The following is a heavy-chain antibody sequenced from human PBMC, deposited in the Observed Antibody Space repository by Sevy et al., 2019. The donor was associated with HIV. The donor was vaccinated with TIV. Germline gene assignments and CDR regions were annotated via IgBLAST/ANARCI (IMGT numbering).Heavy chain of an antibody. Sequence: GGSLRLSCAASGFTFSDHYMEWVRQAPGKGLEWVGRIRNKADSYTIEHAASVKGRFTISRDDSKNSLYLLMNSLKTEDTAVYYCATHAGIAAAGRVFDYWGQGTLVTVSS. J-gene: IGHJ4*02. CDR2: IRNKADSYTI. V-gene: IGHV3-72*01. CDR1: GFTFSDHY. CDR3: ATHAGIAAAGRVFDY. D-gene: IGHD6-13*01.